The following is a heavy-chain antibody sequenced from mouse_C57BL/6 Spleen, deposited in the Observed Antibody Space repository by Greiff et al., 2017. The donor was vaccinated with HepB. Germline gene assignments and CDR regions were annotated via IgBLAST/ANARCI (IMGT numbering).Heavy chain of an antibody. Sequence: VKLQESGPELVKPGASVKISCKASGYAFSSSWMNWVKQRPGKGLEWIGRIYPGDGDTNYNGKFKGKATLTADKSSSTAYMQLSSLTSEDSAVYFYARSLITAVVDDYWGQGTTLTVSS. J-gene: IGHJ2*01. CDR2: IYPGDGDT. D-gene: IGHD1-1*01. V-gene: IGHV1-82*01. CDR1: GYAFSSSW. CDR3: ARSLITAVVDDY.